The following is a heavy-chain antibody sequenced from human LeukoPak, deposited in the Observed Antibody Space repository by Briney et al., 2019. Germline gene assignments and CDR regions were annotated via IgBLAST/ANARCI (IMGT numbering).Heavy chain of an antibody. CDR3: ARGVRIAAAGTGWFDP. V-gene: IGHV1-2*04. CDR1: VYTFTGYY. Sequence: GASVKVSCKASVYTFTGYYMHWVRQAPGQGLEWMGWINPNSGGTNYAQKFQGWVTMTRDTSISTAYMELSRLRSDDTAVYYCARGVRIAAAGTGWFDPWGQGTLVTVSS. J-gene: IGHJ5*02. D-gene: IGHD6-13*01. CDR2: INPNSGGT.